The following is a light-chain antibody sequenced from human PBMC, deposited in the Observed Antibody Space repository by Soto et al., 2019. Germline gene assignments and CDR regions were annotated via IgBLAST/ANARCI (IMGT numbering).Light chain of an antibody. CDR1: QSVSSY. CDR3: QQRSNWPPIT. CDR2: DAS. Sequence: EIVLTQSPVTLSLSPGERATLSCRASQSVSSYLAWYQQKPGQAPRLLIYDASNRATGIPARFSGGGSGTDFTLTIDNLEPEDFVIYYCQQRSNWPPITFGQGTRLEIK. J-gene: IGKJ5*01. V-gene: IGKV3-11*01.